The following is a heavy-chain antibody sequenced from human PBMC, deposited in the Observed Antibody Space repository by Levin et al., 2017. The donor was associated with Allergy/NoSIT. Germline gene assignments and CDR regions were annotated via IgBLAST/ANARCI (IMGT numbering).Heavy chain of an antibody. CDR3: ARGPTWGSSSVHYYGMDV. CDR2: ISYDGSNK. V-gene: IGHV3-30-3*01. Sequence: GGSLRLSCAASGFTFSSYAMHWVRQAPGKGLEWVAVISYDGSNKYYADSVKGRFTISRDNSKNTLYLQMNSLRAEDTAVYYCARGPTWGSSSVHYYGMDVWGQGTTVTVSS. D-gene: IGHD6-6*01. J-gene: IGHJ6*02. CDR1: GFTFSSYA.